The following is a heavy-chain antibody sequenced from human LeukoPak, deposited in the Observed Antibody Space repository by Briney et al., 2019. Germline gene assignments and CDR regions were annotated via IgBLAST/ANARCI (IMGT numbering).Heavy chain of an antibody. J-gene: IGHJ5*02. Sequence: ASVKVSCKVSGYTFTSYGINWVRQAPGQGLEWVGWISPYNGNTNSAQKLQGRVTMTTDTSTTTAYMELRSLRSDDTAVYYCARTPRGLPSFNWFDPWGQGTLVTVSS. V-gene: IGHV1-18*01. CDR3: ARTPRGLPSFNWFDP. D-gene: IGHD3-10*01. CDR2: ISPYNGNT. CDR1: GYTFTSYG.